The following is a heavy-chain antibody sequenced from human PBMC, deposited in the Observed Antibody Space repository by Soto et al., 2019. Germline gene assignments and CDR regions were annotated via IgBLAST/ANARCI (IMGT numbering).Heavy chain of an antibody. V-gene: IGHV3-48*01. CDR1: GFTFSSYS. J-gene: IGHJ3*02. CDR3: ARYLVSVVYYHDAFDI. Sequence: PGGSLRLSCAASGFTFSSYSMNWVRQAPGKGLEGVSYISGSGSTIYYADSVKGRFTISRDNAKNSLYLQMNSLRAEDTAVYYCARYLVSVVYYHDAFDIWGQGTMVTV. D-gene: IGHD2-8*02. CDR2: ISGSGSTI.